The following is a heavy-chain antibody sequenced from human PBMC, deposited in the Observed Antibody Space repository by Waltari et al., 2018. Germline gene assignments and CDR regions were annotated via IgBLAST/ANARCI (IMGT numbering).Heavy chain of an antibody. CDR1: GFTFSSYA. CDR2: ICGSGGST. Sequence: EVQLLESGGGLVQPGGSLRLSCAASGFTFSSYAMSWVRQAPGKGLEWVSAICGSGGSTYYADSVKGRFTISRDNSKNTLNLEMNSLRAEDTAVYFCARCGRGVDSSASCLDHWGQGTLVTVSS. CDR3: ARCGRGVDSSASCLDH. J-gene: IGHJ4*02. V-gene: IGHV3-23*01. D-gene: IGHD1-1*01.